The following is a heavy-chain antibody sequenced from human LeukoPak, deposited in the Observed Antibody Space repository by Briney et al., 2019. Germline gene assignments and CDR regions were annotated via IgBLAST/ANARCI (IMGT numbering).Heavy chain of an antibody. Sequence: ASVKVSCKASGYTFTSYDINLVRQATGQGLEWMGWMNPNSGNTGYAQKFQSRVTMTRNTSISTAYMELSSLRSEDTAVYYCARGVVSSVLNYYYYGMDVWGQGTTVTVSS. CDR3: ARGVVSSVLNYYYYGMDV. CDR2: MNPNSGNT. J-gene: IGHJ6*02. V-gene: IGHV1-8*01. D-gene: IGHD2-21*01. CDR1: GYTFTSYD.